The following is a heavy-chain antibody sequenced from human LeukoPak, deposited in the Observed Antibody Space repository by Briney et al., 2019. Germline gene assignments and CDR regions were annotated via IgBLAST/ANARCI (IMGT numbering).Heavy chain of an antibody. CDR3: ARDFGSGGSCYPAGCG. Sequence: ASVKVSCKASGYTFTSYYMHWVRQAPGQGLEWMGIINPSDGSTSYAQKFQGRVTMTRDTSTSTVYMELSSLRSEDTAVYYCARDFGSGGSCYPAGCGWGQGTLVTVSS. V-gene: IGHV1-46*01. CDR2: INPSDGST. J-gene: IGHJ4*02. CDR1: GYTFTSYY. D-gene: IGHD2-15*01.